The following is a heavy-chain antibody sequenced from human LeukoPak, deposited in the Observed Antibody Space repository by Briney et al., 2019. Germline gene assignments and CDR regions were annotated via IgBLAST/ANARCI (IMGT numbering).Heavy chain of an antibody. CDR2: IKQDESEK. V-gene: IGHV3-7*01. Sequence: GGSLRLSRAASGFTFSSFAMNWVRQAPGKGLEWVANIKQDESEKYYVDSVKGRFTISRDNAKNSLYLQMNSLRAVDTAVYYCARVRVYYDSSAYSDIFDIWGQGTMVTVSS. D-gene: IGHD3-22*01. J-gene: IGHJ3*02. CDR1: GFTFSSFA. CDR3: ARVRVYYDSSAYSDIFDI.